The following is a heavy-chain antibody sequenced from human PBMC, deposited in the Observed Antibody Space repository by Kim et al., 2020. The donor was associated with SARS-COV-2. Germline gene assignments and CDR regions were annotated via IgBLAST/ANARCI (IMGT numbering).Heavy chain of an antibody. Sequence: TYYNPALKSRVTISVDTSKNQFSLKLSSVTAADTAVYYWARGGSSSRFDYWGQGTLVTVSS. CDR3: ARGGSSSRFDY. V-gene: IGHV4-31*02. CDR2: T. D-gene: IGHD6-6*01. J-gene: IGHJ4*02.